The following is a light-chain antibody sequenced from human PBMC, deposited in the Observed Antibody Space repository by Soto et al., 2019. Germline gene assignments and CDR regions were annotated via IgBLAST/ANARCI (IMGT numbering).Light chain of an antibody. Sequence: EIVLTQSPAALSSPPGERATLSCMASQSVSIYLAWYQQKPGQANRLLIYGASTRATGITARFSGSGSGTELTLTISSMQSEDSAVYYCQKYDNWHRTCGKGNKVDIK. CDR1: QSVSIY. CDR3: QKYDNWHRT. V-gene: IGKV3-15*01. CDR2: GAS. J-gene: IGKJ1*01.